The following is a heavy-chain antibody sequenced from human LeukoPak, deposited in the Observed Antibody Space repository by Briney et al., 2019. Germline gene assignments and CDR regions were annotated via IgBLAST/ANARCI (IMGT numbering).Heavy chain of an antibody. CDR3: ARDDRGSYSTNAIDY. V-gene: IGHV3-7*01. D-gene: IGHD1-26*01. CDR1: GFTFRSYW. CDR2: IKQDGSEK. Sequence: GGSLRLSCAASGFTFRSYWMSWVRQAPGRGLEWVANIKQDGSEKYYVDSVKGRFTISRDNAKNSLYLQMNSLRAEDTAVYYCARDDRGSYSTNAIDYWGQGTLVTVSS. J-gene: IGHJ4*02.